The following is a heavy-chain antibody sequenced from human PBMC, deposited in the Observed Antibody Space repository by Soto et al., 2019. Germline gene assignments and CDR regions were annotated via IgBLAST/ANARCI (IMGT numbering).Heavy chain of an antibody. CDR3: ARAATHGSSWYFWFDP. CDR2: IIPLFGTT. D-gene: IGHD6-13*01. J-gene: IGHJ5*02. Sequence: QVQLVQSGAEVRMPGSSVKVSCKASGGTFSTYPINWVRQAPGQGLEWMGWIIPLFGTTNYAQKFKGRVTITADESPSTAYMALRSLRAEDAAVYYCARAATHGSSWYFWFDPWGQGTLVTVSS. V-gene: IGHV1-69*01. CDR1: GGTFSTYP.